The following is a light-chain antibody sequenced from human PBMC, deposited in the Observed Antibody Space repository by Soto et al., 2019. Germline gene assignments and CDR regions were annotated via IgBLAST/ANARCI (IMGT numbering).Light chain of an antibody. CDR1: QYINTR. Sequence: EIVLTQSPATLSLFPGDRVTLSCRASQYINTRLAWYQHRPGQAPRLLIYQTSLRAAGIPARFSASGSGTDFTLTISDVQPEDFALYYCHQRQSWPRTFGQGTKVDIK. CDR2: QTS. CDR3: HQRQSWPRT. V-gene: IGKV3-11*01. J-gene: IGKJ1*01.